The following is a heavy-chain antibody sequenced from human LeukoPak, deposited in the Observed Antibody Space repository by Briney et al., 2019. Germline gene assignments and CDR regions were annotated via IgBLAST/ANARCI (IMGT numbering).Heavy chain of an antibody. D-gene: IGHD3/OR15-3a*01. V-gene: IGHV4-59*04. CDR3: ARQTGSGLFILP. CDR2: IYYSGNT. CDR1: GGSISSYY. Sequence: SETLSLTCTVSGGSISSYYWSWIRQPPGKGLEWIGSIYYSGNTYYNASLKSQVSISIDTSKNQFSLKLTSVTAADTAVYYCARQTGSGLFILPGGQGTLVTVSS. J-gene: IGHJ4*02.